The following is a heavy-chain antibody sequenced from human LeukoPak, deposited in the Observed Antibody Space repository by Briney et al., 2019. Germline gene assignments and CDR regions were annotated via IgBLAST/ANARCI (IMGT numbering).Heavy chain of an antibody. J-gene: IGHJ4*02. CDR2: ISSDGVRT. V-gene: IGHV3-74*01. D-gene: IGHD3-10*01. CDR3: ASETYYYGSGSVYKDRF. CDR1: GFTFSSYL. Sequence: GGSLRLSCAASGFTFSSYLMHWARQAPGKGLVWVSRISSDGVRTTYADSVKGRFSISRDNAKNTLYLQLNSLRAEDTAVYYCASETYYYGSGSVYKDRFWGQGTLVTVSS.